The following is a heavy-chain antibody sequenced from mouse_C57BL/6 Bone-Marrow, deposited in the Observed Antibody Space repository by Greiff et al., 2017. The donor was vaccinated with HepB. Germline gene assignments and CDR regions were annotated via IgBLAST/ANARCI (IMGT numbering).Heavy chain of an antibody. D-gene: IGHD2-1*01. CDR2: INSDGGST. CDR3: ARRGYYWAMDY. V-gene: IGHV5-2*03. J-gene: IGHJ4*01. Sequence: EVKLMESGGGLVQPGESLKLSCESNAYEFPSHDMSWVRKTPEKRLELVAAINSDGGSTYYPDTMERRFIISRDNTKKTLYLQMSSLRSEDTALYYCARRGYYWAMDYWGQGTSVTVSS. CDR1: AYEFPSHD.